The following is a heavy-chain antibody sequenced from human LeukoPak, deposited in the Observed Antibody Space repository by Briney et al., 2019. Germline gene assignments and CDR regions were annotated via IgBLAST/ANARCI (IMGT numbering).Heavy chain of an antibody. CDR1: GGSINSYY. D-gene: IGHD6-6*01. V-gene: IGHV4-59*01. CDR2: IYYSGST. CDR3: ARDSHGQFSSSSYMDV. J-gene: IGHJ6*03. Sequence: SETLSPTCTVSGGSINSYYWSWIRQPPGKGREWIGYIYYSGSTNYNPSLKSRVTISVDTSKNQFSLKLSSVTAADTAVYYCARDSHGQFSSSSYMDVWGKGTTVTVSS.